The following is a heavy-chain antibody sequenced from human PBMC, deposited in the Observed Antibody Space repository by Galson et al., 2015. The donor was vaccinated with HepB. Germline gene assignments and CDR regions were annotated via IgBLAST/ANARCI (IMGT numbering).Heavy chain of an antibody. V-gene: IGHV3-23*01. Sequence: SLRLSCAASGFIFSSHAMTWVRQARGKGLDWVSAISRSGESTFYGGSVKGRFTISRDNSKNTLYLQMNSLRVEDTAVYYCTRGDNYDTTGYLGASDMWGQGTMVTVSS. J-gene: IGHJ3*02. CDR1: GFIFSSHA. CDR2: ISRSGEST. D-gene: IGHD3-22*01. CDR3: TRGDNYDTTGYLGASDM.